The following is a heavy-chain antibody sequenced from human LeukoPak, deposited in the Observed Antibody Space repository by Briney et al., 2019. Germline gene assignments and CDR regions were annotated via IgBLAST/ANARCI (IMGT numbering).Heavy chain of an antibody. CDR3: ARARARATVTTSLFDY. CDR1: GGSISSYY. CDR2: IYYSGST. D-gene: IGHD4-17*01. V-gene: IGHV4-59*01. J-gene: IGHJ4*02. Sequence: SETLSLTCTVSGGSISSYYWSWIRQPPGKGLEWIGYIYYSGSTNYNPSLKSRVTISVDTSKNQFSLKLSSVTAADTAVYYCARARARATVTTSLFDYWGQRTLVTVSS.